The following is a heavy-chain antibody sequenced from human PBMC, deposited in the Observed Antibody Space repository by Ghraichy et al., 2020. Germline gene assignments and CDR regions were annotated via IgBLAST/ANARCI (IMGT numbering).Heavy chain of an antibody. CDR2: INGGGSST. D-gene: IGHD3-16*01. J-gene: IGHJ5*02. V-gene: IGHV3-23*01. CDR1: GFTFSSYA. CDR3: ASGLWGSVPES. Sequence: GGSLRLSCAASGFTFSSYAMSWVRQAPGKGLEWVSGINGGGSSTYYADSVKGRFTISRDNSKNTLDLQMNSLRAEDTAVYYCASGLWGSVPESWGQGTLVTVSA.